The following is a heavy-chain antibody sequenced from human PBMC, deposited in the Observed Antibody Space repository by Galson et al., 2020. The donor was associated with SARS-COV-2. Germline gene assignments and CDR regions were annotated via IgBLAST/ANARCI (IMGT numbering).Heavy chain of an antibody. V-gene: IGHV4-39*07. CDR2: IYYRWST. CDR3: ARDVGNTVDAFDL. CDR1: GGPISSSTNY. Sequence: LETLSLTCTVSGGPISSSTNYWGWIRQPPGKGLEWIGSIYYRWSTYYNPSLKSRVTISVDTSKNHFSLRLSSVTAADTAVYYCARDVGNTVDAFDLWGRGTLVTVSS. D-gene: IGHD1-26*01. J-gene: IGHJ3*01.